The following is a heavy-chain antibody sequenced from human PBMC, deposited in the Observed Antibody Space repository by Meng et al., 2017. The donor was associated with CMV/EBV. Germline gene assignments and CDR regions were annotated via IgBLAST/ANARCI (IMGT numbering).Heavy chain of an antibody. J-gene: IGHJ4*02. CDR2: IYYSGST. CDR1: GGSISSYY. Sequence: ESLKISCTVSGGSISSYYWSWIRQPPGKGLEWIGYIYYSGSTNYNPSLKSRVTISVDTSKNQFSLKLSSVTAADTAVYYCARDGVGATTGFDYWGQGTLVTVSS. V-gene: IGHV4-59*12. D-gene: IGHD1-26*01. CDR3: ARDGVGATTGFDY.